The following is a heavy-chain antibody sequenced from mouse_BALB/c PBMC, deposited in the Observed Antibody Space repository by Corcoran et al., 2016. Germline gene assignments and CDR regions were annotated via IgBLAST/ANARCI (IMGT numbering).Heavy chain of an antibody. CDR2: IDPENGNT. CDR3: VLYGSWFAY. D-gene: IGHD2-1*01. CDR1: GFNIKDYY. V-gene: IGHV14-1*02. J-gene: IGHJ3*01. Sequence: EVQLQQSGAELVRPGALVKLSCKASGFNIKDYYMHWVKQRPEQGLEWIGWIDPENGNTIYDPKFQGKASITADTSANTAYLQLSSLTSDDTAVDYCVLYGSWFAYWGQGTLVTVSA.